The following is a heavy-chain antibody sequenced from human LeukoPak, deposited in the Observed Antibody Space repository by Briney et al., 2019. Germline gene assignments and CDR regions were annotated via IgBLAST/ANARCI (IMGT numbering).Heavy chain of an antibody. CDR2: IFSSGST. V-gene: IGHV4-59*08. Sequence: SETLSLTCTVSGGSISGYYWSWIRQPPGKGLEWIGYIFSSGSTNYNPYLKSRVTISEDTSVNQFSLKLGSVTAADTAVYYCARHYYDRSDSYSFDYWGQGTLVTVSS. CDR3: ARHYYDRSDSYSFDY. D-gene: IGHD3-22*01. J-gene: IGHJ4*02. CDR1: GGSISGYY.